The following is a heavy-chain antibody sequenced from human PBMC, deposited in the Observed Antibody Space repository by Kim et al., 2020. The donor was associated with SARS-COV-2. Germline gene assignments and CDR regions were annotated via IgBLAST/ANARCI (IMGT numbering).Heavy chain of an antibody. V-gene: IGHV3-30*18. D-gene: IGHD3-3*01. CDR3: AKDVKYYDFWSGYTHQQQVYYYYYGMDV. CDR2: ISYDGSNK. J-gene: IGHJ6*02. Sequence: GGSLRLSCAASGFTFSSYGMHWVRQAPGKGLEWVAVISYDGSNKYYADSVKGRFTISRDNSKNTLYLQMNSLRAEDTAVYYCAKDVKYYDFWSGYTHQQQVYYYYYGMDVWGQGTTDTVSS. CDR1: GFTFSSYG.